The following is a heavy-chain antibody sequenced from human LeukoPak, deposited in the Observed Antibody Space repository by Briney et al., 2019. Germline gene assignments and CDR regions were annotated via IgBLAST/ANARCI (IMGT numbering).Heavy chain of an antibody. J-gene: IGHJ4*02. CDR3: AKASYWDPYFDY. Sequence: GGSLRLSCAASGFTFSRYGMHWVRQAPGKGLEWVAVITYDGSEKYYADSVKGRFTISRDNSKNTLYLEMNSLRAEDTAVYYCAKASYWDPYFDYWGQGTLVTVSS. CDR2: ITYDGSEK. CDR1: GFTFSRYG. D-gene: IGHD1-26*01. V-gene: IGHV3-30*18.